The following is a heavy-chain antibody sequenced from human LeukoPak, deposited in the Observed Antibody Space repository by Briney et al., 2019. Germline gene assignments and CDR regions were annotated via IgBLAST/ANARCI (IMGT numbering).Heavy chain of an antibody. J-gene: IGHJ4*02. CDR2: ISSSGSTI. V-gene: IGHV3-48*03. Sequence: PGGSLRLPCAASGFTFSSYEMNWVRQAPGKGLEWVSYISSSGSTIYYADSVKGRFTISRDNAKNSLYLQMNSLRAEDTAVYYCARDRYGGKWGWGQGTLVTVSS. D-gene: IGHD4-23*01. CDR1: GFTFSSYE. CDR3: ARDRYGGKWG.